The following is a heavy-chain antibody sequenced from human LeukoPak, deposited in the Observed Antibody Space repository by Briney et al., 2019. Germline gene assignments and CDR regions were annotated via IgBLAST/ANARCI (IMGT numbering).Heavy chain of an antibody. J-gene: IGHJ4*02. D-gene: IGHD1-26*01. CDR3: ATLSGSYTGYFDY. CDR2: ITSSGGST. CDR1: GFTFSSYW. Sequence: GGSLRLSCAASGFTFSSYWMSWVRQAPGKGLEWVSSITSSGGSTYYADSVKGRFTISRDNSKNTLHLQMNSLKADDTAVYYCATLSGSYTGYFDYWGQGTLVTVSS. V-gene: IGHV3-23*01.